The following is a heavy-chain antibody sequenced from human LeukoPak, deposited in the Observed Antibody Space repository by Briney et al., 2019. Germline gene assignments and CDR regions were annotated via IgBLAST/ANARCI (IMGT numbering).Heavy chain of an antibody. Sequence: GGSLRLSCAASGFTFSDYYMSWIRQTPGKGLEWVSYISSHGGSISYADSVQGRFTISRDNAKNSLYLQMNSLRAEDTAVYYCAREGSSSFDAFDIWGQGTMVTVSS. CDR3: AREGSSSFDAFDI. J-gene: IGHJ3*02. V-gene: IGHV3-11*04. CDR2: ISSHGGSI. CDR1: GFTFSDYY. D-gene: IGHD6-13*01.